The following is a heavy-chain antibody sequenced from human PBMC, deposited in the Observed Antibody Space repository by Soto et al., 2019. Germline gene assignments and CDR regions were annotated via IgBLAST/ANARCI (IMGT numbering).Heavy chain of an antibody. V-gene: IGHV3-7*05. Sequence: EVQLVESGGGLVQPGGSLRLSCAASGFIFSNYWMSWVRHVPGRGLEWLAYIKQDGSEKYYVGSLKGRFIISRDNANNSLYLQMNSLRADDTAVYYCERDRGDDALDLWGKGTMVTVSS. J-gene: IGHJ3*01. CDR2: IKQDGSEK. D-gene: IGHD3-16*01. CDR3: ERDRGDDALDL. CDR1: GFIFSNYW.